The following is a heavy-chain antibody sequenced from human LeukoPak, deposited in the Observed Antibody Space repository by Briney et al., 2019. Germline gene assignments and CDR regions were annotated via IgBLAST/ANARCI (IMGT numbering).Heavy chain of an antibody. Sequence: ASVKVSCKASGYTFTSYGISWVRQAPGQGLEWMGWISAYNGNTSYAQKLQGRVTMTTDTSTSTAYMELRSLRSDDTAVCYCARDVTMVRGVTLYYFDYWGQGTLVTVSS. J-gene: IGHJ4*02. CDR3: ARDVTMVRGVTLYYFDY. V-gene: IGHV1-18*01. CDR1: GYTFTSYG. CDR2: ISAYNGNT. D-gene: IGHD3-10*01.